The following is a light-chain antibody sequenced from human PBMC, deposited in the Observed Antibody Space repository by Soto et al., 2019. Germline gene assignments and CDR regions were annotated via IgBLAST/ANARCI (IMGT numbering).Light chain of an antibody. Sequence: DIQMTQSPSIVSASVGDRVTITCRASQSISAWLAWYQQKPGKAPKLLIYDASSLQDGVPSRFSGSGSGTDFTITISSLRPDDSANYYCQQYNTYPWTFGQGTKVEIK. CDR2: DAS. V-gene: IGKV1-5*01. CDR1: QSISAW. CDR3: QQYNTYPWT. J-gene: IGKJ1*01.